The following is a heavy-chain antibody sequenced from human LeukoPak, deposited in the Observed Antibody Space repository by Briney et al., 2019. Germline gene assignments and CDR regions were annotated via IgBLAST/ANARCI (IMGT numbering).Heavy chain of an antibody. CDR1: GFTFSSYA. CDR2: ISYDGSNK. D-gene: IGHD3-10*01. Sequence: GGSLRLSCAASGFTFSSYAMHWVRQAPGKGLEWVAVISYDGSNKYYADSVKGRFTISRDNSKNTLYLQMNSLRAEDTAVYYCARDGVRGISGMDVWGQGTTVTVSS. V-gene: IGHV3-30-3*01. J-gene: IGHJ6*02. CDR3: ARDGVRGISGMDV.